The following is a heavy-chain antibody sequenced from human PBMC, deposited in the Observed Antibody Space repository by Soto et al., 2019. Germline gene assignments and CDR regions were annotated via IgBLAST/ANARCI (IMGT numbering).Heavy chain of an antibody. CDR1: GFTFSSYA. V-gene: IGHV3-74*01. CDR3: ASLYYDSSGYYLFAFDI. Sequence: GGSLRLSCAASGFTFSSYAMSWVRQAPGKGLVWVSRINSDGSSTSYADSVKGRFTISRDNAKNTLYLQMNSLRAEDTAVYYCASLYYDSSGYYLFAFDIWGQGTMVTVSS. D-gene: IGHD3-22*01. CDR2: INSDGSST. J-gene: IGHJ3*02.